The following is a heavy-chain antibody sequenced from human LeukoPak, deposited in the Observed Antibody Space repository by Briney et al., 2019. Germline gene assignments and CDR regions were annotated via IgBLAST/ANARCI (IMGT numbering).Heavy chain of an antibody. V-gene: IGHV1-69*06. J-gene: IGHJ4*02. D-gene: IGHD1-26*01. CDR1: GGTFSSYA. CDR3: AREGAADSGSSPFDY. CDR2: IIPIFGTA. Sequence: SVKVSCKASGGTFSSYAISWVRQAPGQGLEWMGGIIPIFGTANYAQKFQGRVTITADKSTSTAYMELSSLRSEDTAVYYCAREGAADSGSSPFDYWGQGTLVTVSS.